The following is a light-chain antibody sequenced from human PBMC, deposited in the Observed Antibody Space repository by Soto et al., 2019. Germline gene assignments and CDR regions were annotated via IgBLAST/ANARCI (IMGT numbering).Light chain of an antibody. J-gene: IGKJ2*01. Sequence: EFVLTQSPATLSLSPGERATLSCRASQSVSSYLAWYQQKPGQAPRLLIYDASNRATGIPARFSGTGSGTDFTLTINNLEPEDFAVYYCQQRSDWQYTFGQGTKVDIK. V-gene: IGKV3-11*01. CDR1: QSVSSY. CDR3: QQRSDWQYT. CDR2: DAS.